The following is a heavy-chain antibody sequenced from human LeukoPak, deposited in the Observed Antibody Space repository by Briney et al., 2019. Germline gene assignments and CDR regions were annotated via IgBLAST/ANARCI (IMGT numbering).Heavy chain of an antibody. Sequence: SVKVSCKASGGTFSSYAISWVRQAPGQGLEWMGGIIPIFGTANYAQKFQGRVTITTDASTSTAYMELSSLRSEGTAVYYCAREAHTVRNYYDSSGYYPLRYWGQGTLVTVSS. J-gene: IGHJ4*02. CDR3: AREAHTVRNYYDSSGYYPLRY. V-gene: IGHV1-69*05. CDR1: GGTFSSYA. D-gene: IGHD3-22*01. CDR2: IIPIFGTA.